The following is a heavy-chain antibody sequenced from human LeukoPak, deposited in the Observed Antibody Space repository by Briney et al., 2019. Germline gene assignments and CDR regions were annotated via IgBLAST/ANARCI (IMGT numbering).Heavy chain of an antibody. CDR2: IGAYNGDT. Sequence: GASVRVSCNPSGYTFTSFGISWVRQAPGQGLEWMGWIGAYNGDTNYAQKFQGRVTMTTDTSTSTAYMELRSLRSDDAAVYYCTRDHCRGDNCPSFDYWGQGTLVTVSS. CDR1: GYTFTSFG. J-gene: IGHJ4*02. CDR3: TRDHCRGDNCPSFDY. V-gene: IGHV1-18*04. D-gene: IGHD2-15*01.